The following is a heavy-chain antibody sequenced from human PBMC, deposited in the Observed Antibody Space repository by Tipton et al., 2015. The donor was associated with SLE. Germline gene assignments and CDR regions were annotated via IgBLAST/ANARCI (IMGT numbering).Heavy chain of an antibody. CDR3: AREDYDYWTGYLGY. CDR1: GDSISSGNHY. V-gene: IGHV4-61*02. D-gene: IGHD3-3*01. J-gene: IGHJ4*02. CDR2: IHSRGST. Sequence: TLSLTCTVTGDSISSGNHYWSWIRQPAGKGLEWIGRIHSRGSTNYNPSLKSRVTISIDTSKNQFSLQLNSVTAADTAFYYCAREDYDYWTGYLGYWGRGTLVTVSS.